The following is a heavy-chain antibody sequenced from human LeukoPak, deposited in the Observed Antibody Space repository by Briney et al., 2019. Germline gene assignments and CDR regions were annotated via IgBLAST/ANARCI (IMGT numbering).Heavy chain of an antibody. CDR3: TLSYGHGFNYYYGMDV. CDR2: IDTAGDT. Sequence: QPGRSLRLSCAASGFTFSSYGMHWVRHATGKGLEWVSAIDTAGDTYYPGSVKGRFTISRENAKNSLYLQMNSLRAGDTAVYYCTLSYGHGFNYYYGMDVWGQGTTVTVSS. J-gene: IGHJ6*02. CDR1: GFTFSSYG. V-gene: IGHV3-13*01. D-gene: IGHD5-18*01.